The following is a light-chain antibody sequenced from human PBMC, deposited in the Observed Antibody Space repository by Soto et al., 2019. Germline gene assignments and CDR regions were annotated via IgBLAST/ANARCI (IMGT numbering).Light chain of an antibody. CDR2: EVS. V-gene: IGLV2-14*01. CDR3: SSYTNRVV. J-gene: IGLJ2*01. CDR1: SSNVDSYNY. Sequence: QSALTQPASVSGSPGQSITISYTGTSSNVDSYNYVSWYQQHPGKAPKLMIYEVSNRPSGVSSRFSGSKSGNTASLTISGLQAEDEADYYCSSYTNRVVFGGGTKLTVL.